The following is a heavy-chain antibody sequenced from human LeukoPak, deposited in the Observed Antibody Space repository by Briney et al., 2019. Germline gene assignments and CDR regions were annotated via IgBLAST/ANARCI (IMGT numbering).Heavy chain of an antibody. CDR1: GFNFRIHG. CDR2: IGVSGIHT. J-gene: IGHJ4*02. V-gene: IGHV3-23*01. Sequence: GGSLRLSCAASGFNFRIHGINWVRQAPGKGLEWVSAIGVSGIHTYFADSVKGRFSISRDDSRNTVYLQMNSLRAGDTALYFCARDLSLLGLDDWGQGTLVTVSS. CDR3: ARDLSLLGLDD. D-gene: IGHD3-16*01.